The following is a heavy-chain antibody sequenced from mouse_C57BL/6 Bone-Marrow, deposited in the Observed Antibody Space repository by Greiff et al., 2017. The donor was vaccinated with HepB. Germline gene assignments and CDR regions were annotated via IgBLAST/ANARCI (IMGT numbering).Heavy chain of an antibody. CDR3: ARPYYGSNWYFDV. D-gene: IGHD1-1*01. V-gene: IGHV5-6*01. CDR1: GFTFSSYG. CDR2: ISSGGSYT. Sequence: DVQLQESGGDLVKPGGSLKLSCAASGFTFSSYGMSWVRQTPDKRLEWVATISSGGSYTYYPDSVKGRFTISRDNAKNTLYLQMSSLKSEDTAMYYCARPYYGSNWYFDVWGTGTMVTVSS. J-gene: IGHJ1*03.